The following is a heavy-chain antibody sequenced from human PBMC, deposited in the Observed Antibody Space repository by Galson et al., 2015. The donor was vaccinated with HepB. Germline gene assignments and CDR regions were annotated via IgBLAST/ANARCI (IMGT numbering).Heavy chain of an antibody. J-gene: IGHJ4*02. D-gene: IGHD3/OR15-3a*01. V-gene: IGHV4-59*08. CDR3: ARHGSSWTFDY. Sequence: LSLTCTVSGGSISTFYWIWIRRPPGKELEWIGYIDYTGSTNYNPSLKSRVSISIDPSKNQFSLKLSSVTAADTAVYYCARHGSSWTFDYWGQGTLVTVSS. CDR1: GGSISTFY. CDR2: IDYTGST.